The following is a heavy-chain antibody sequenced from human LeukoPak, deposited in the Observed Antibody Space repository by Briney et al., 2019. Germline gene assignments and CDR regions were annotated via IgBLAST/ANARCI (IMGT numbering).Heavy chain of an antibody. V-gene: IGHV3-30*18. CDR3: AKDGDPMVRVYYGMDV. CDR2: ISYDGSNK. CDR1: GFTFSSYG. Sequence: GGSLRLSCAASGFTFSSYGMHWVRQAPGKGLEWVAVISYDGSNKYYADSVKGRFTISRDNSKNTLYLQTNSLRAEDTAVYYCAKDGDPMVRVYYGMDVWGQGTTVTVSS. J-gene: IGHJ6*02. D-gene: IGHD3-10*01.